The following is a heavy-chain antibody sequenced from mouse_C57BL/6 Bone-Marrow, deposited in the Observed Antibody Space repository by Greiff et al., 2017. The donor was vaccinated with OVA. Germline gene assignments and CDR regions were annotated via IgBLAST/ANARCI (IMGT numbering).Heavy chain of an antibody. CDR1: GYTFTSYW. Sequence: VQLQQPGAELVMPGASVKLSCKASGYTFTSYWMPWVKQRPGQGLEWIGEIDHSDSYTNYNQKFKGKSTLTVDKSSSTAYMQLSSLTSEDSAVYYCAREDDGYYVAWFAYWGQGTRVTVSA. D-gene: IGHD2-3*01. CDR2: IDHSDSYT. J-gene: IGHJ3*01. V-gene: IGHV1-69*01. CDR3: AREDDGYYVAWFAY.